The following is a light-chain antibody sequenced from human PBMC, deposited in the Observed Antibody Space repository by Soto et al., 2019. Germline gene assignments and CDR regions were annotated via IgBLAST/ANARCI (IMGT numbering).Light chain of an antibody. V-gene: IGKV4-1*01. J-gene: IGKJ1*01. CDR3: QQYNSIPWT. CDR2: RAS. Sequence: DIVITQSPDSLAVSLGERATINCKSGQINNNYFAWYQQKAGQPPKLLIYRASTRESGVPDRFSGSGSGTDFTLTISNLQAEDVAVYYCQQYNSIPWTFGQGTKVEIK. CDR1: QINNNY.